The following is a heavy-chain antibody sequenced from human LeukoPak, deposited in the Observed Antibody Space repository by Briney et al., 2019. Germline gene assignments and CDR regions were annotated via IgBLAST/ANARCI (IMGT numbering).Heavy chain of an antibody. V-gene: IGHV4-39*01. CDR3: ARRHYYGSGSYQNWFDP. D-gene: IGHD3-10*01. J-gene: IGHJ5*02. Sequence: PSETLSLTCTVSGDSISRNNYYWGWIRQPPGKGLEWIGSIYYSGSTYYNRSLKSRVTISVDTSKNQFSLKLNSVTAADTAVYYCARRHYYGSGSYQNWFDPWGQGTLVTVSS. CDR1: GDSISRNNYY. CDR2: IYYSGST.